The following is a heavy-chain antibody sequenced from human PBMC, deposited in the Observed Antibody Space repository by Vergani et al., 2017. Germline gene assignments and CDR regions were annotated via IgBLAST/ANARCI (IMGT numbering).Heavy chain of an antibody. CDR3: ATSGTIHIVIAASDNEAFDM. CDR2: ISTRSSYT. D-gene: IGHD2-15*01. Sequence: EVQLLESGGGLVKPGGSLTLSCAASGFMFNNYNLNWVRQVPGKGLEWVSTISTRSSYTHYADSVRGRFTISRDDAQNSLYLQMNSLRAEDAAVYYCATSGTIHIVIAASDNEAFDMWGQGTVVTVSS. CDR1: GFMFNNYN. J-gene: IGHJ3*02. V-gene: IGHV3-21*01.